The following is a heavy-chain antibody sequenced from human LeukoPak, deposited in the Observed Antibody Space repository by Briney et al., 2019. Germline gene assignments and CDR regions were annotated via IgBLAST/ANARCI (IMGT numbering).Heavy chain of an antibody. CDR2: ISYDGSNK. D-gene: IGHD6-19*01. Sequence: GGSLRLSCAASGFTFSSYGMHWVRQAPGKGLEWVAVISYDGSNKYYADSVKGRFTISRDNSKSTLYLQMNSLRAEDTAVYYCAKGSHSSGWSSWSDYWGQGTLVTVSS. V-gene: IGHV3-30*18. CDR1: GFTFSSYG. J-gene: IGHJ4*02. CDR3: AKGSHSSGWSSWSDY.